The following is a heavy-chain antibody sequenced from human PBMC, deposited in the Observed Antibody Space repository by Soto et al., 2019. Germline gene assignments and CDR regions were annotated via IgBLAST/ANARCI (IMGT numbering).Heavy chain of an antibody. CDR3: AKALGELSPESYDH. D-gene: IGHD3-16*02. J-gene: IGHJ4*02. CDR1: GFTFSTFA. Sequence: QVQLVESGGGVVQPGRSLRLSCAASGFTFSTFAMHWVRQAPGKGLEWVAVVSYDGSNKYYVDSVKGRFTISRDNSKNTLYLQMNSLRAEDTAMYYCAKALGELSPESYDHWGQGTLVTVSS. CDR2: VSYDGSNK. V-gene: IGHV3-30*18.